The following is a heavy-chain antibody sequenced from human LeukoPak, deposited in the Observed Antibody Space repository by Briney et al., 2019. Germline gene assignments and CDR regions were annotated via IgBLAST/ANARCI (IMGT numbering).Heavy chain of an antibody. Sequence: PSETLSLTCSVSGDSITSDYYFWSWIRQPPGKGLEWLGYISYSGNTNYSPSLKSRVTMSLDTSKNQLSLKLSSVTAADTAVYYCARKRPYSSTPFDYWGQGTLVTVSS. J-gene: IGHJ4*02. D-gene: IGHD6-13*01. CDR2: ISYSGNT. CDR1: GDSITSDYYF. CDR3: ARKRPYSSTPFDY. V-gene: IGHV4-61*01.